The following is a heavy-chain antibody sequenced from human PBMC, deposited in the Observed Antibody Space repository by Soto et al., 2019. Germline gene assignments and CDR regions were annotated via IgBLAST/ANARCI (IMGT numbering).Heavy chain of an antibody. CDR3: AKVRALRGLDYGDYAYYFDY. J-gene: IGHJ4*02. CDR2: ISYDGSNK. CDR1: GFTFSSYA. Sequence: GGSLRLSCAASGFTFSSYAMSWVRQAPGKGLEWVAVISYDGSNKYYADSVKGRFTISRDNSKNTLYLQMNSLRAEDTAVYYCAKVRALRGLDYGDYAYYFDYWGQGTLVTVSS. D-gene: IGHD4-17*01. V-gene: IGHV3-30*18.